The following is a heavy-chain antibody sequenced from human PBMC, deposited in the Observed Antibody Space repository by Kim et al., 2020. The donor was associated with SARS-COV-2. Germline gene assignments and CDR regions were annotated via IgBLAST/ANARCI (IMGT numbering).Heavy chain of an antibody. CDR2: IYYDGSVT. Sequence: GGSLRLSCAASGFTFSGFWMHWVRQPPGGGLVWVASIYYDGSVTTYADSVKGRFTISRDNAKNTLYLQMNSLRAEDTAVYFCTRDPGLVLPTDPDHWGQG. V-gene: IGHV3-74*03. J-gene: IGHJ4*02. CDR1: GFTFSGFW. CDR3: TRDPGLVLPTDPDH. D-gene: IGHD2-2*01.